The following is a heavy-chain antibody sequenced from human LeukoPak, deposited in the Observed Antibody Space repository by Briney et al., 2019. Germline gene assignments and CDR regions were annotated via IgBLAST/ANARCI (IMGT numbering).Heavy chain of an antibody. CDR3: AKAQGYFDWLSLIDY. J-gene: IGHJ4*02. CDR2: IKEDGSAK. D-gene: IGHD3-9*01. Sequence: PGGSLRLSCAASGFSFSDRDMSWIRQAPGKGLEWVANIKEDGSAKYYVNSVKGRFTISRDNAKNSLYLQMNSLRAEDTALYYCAKAQGYFDWLSLIDYWGQGTLVTVSS. CDR1: GFSFSDRD. V-gene: IGHV3-7*03.